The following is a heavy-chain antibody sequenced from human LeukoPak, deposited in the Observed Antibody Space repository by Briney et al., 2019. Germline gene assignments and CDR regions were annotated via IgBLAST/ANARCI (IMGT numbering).Heavy chain of an antibody. Sequence: GESLKISCAASGFTFSSYSMNWVRQAPGKGLEWVSSISSSSSYIYYADSVKGRFTISRDNAKNSLYLQMNSLRAEDTAVYYCARDYVLLWFGETHFDYWGQGTLVTVSS. CDR2: ISSSSSYI. CDR3: ARDYVLLWFGETHFDY. CDR1: GFTFSSYS. J-gene: IGHJ4*02. D-gene: IGHD3-10*01. V-gene: IGHV3-21*01.